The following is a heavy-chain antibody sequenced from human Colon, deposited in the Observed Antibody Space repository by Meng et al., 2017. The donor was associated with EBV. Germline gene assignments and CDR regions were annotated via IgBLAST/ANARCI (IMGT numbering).Heavy chain of an antibody. CDR2: ISPSGTSI. Sequence: QVQLVVSGGGLGNPGGSLGLAWAAAGLTFSDYYMSWIRQAPGKGLEWLSYISPSGTSIYYADSVRGRFTLSRDNAKNSLYLQMNSLRADDTAVYYCARDEVGIGNNGYDFWGQGTLVTVSS. CDR3: ARDEVGIGNNGYDF. D-gene: IGHD2-21*01. V-gene: IGHV3-11*01. J-gene: IGHJ4*02. CDR1: GLTFSDYY.